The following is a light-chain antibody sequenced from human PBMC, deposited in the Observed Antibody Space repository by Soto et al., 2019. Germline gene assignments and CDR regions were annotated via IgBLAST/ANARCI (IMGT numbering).Light chain of an antibody. Sequence: QLVLTQYSSASASLGSSVKLTCTLSSGHSSYIIAWHQQQPGKAPRYLMKLEGSGSYNKGSGVPDRFSGSSSGADRYLTISNLQSEDEADYYCETCDSNTLVFGGGTKLTVL. J-gene: IGLJ2*01. V-gene: IGLV4-60*03. CDR2: LEGSGSY. CDR3: ETCDSNTLV. CDR1: SGHSSYI.